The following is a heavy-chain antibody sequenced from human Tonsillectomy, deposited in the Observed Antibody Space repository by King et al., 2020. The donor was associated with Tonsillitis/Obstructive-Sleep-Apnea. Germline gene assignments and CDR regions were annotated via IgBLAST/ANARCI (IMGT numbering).Heavy chain of an antibody. CDR2: IDPSDSQT. D-gene: IGHD5-12*01. CDR1: GYRFTTYW. J-gene: IGHJ4*02. V-gene: IGHV5-10-1*01. CDR3: TRHPPSGYGNDY. Sequence: EVQLVQSGAEVREPGESLRISCKASGYRFTTYWISWVRQLPGKGLEWMGRIDPSDSQTNYSPSFQGHVTISSDNSITTAHLQWSSLKASENAMYYCTRHPPSGYGNDYWGQGTLVTVSS.